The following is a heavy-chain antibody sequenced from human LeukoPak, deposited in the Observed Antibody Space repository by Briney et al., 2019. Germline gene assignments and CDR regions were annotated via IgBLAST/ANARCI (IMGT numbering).Heavy chain of an antibody. J-gene: IGHJ5*02. D-gene: IGHD2-2*01. CDR2: IYYSGST. Sequence: SETLSLTCTVSGGAISSYYWSWIRQPPGKGLEGIGYIYYSGSTNYNPSLKSRVTISVDTSKNQFSLKLSSVTAADTAVYYCARDRGSTSYSNWFDPWGQGTLVTVSS. CDR1: GGAISSYY. CDR3: ARDRGSTSYSNWFDP. V-gene: IGHV4-59*12.